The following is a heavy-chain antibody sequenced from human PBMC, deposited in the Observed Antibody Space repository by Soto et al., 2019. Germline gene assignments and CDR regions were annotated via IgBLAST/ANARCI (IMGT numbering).Heavy chain of an antibody. CDR1: GGSINSGGYY. V-gene: IGHV4-31*03. CDR3: ARMGGYYDSSGSQALAYYGMDV. D-gene: IGHD3-22*01. Sequence: SETLSLTCTVSGGSINSGGYYWNWIRQHPGKGLEWIGYIYYSGSTYYNPSLKSRVTISVDTSKNQFSLKLSSVTAADTAVYYCARMGGYYDSSGSQALAYYGMDVWGQGTTVT. CDR2: IYYSGST. J-gene: IGHJ6*02.